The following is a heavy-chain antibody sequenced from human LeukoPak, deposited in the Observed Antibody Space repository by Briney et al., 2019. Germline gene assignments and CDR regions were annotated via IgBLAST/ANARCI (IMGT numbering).Heavy chain of an antibody. CDR1: GGSFTGYY. CDR3: ARVRPEWGSSSWSFDY. J-gene: IGHJ4*02. D-gene: IGHD6-13*01. CDR2: INHSGTT. Sequence: PSETLSLTCAVYGGSFTGYYWSWIRQPPGKGLEWIGEINHSGTTNYNPSLKSRVTISVDTSKNQFSLKLSSVTAADAAVYYCARVRPEWGSSSWSFDYWGQGTLVTVSS. V-gene: IGHV4-34*01.